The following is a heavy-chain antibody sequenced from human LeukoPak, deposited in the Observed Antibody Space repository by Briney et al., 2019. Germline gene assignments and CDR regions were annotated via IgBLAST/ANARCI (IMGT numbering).Heavy chain of an antibody. D-gene: IGHD3-10*01. CDR3: ARDKGITMVRDDAFDI. V-gene: IGHV1-18*01. Sequence: ASVKVSCKASGYTFTSYGISWVRQAPGQGLEWMGWISAYNGNTNYAQKLQGRVTMTTDTSTSTAYMELRSLRSDDTAVYYCARDKGITMVRDDAFDIWGQGTMVTVSS. CDR2: ISAYNGNT. J-gene: IGHJ3*02. CDR1: GYTFTSYG.